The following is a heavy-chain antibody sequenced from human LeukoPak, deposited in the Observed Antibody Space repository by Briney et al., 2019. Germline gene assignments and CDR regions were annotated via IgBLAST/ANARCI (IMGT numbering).Heavy chain of an antibody. CDR3: ATSSDWPYYFHC. V-gene: IGHV3-30*02. D-gene: IGHD2-21*01. CDR2: MQYDGSVK. Sequence: GGSLRLSCAASGFTFSNYGTHWVRQAPGKGLEWVTFMQYDGSVKFYADSVKGRFTISRDNSKNTVFLEMNNLRAEDAAVYYCATSSDWPYYFHCWGQGTLVTVSS. CDR1: GFTFSNYG. J-gene: IGHJ4*02.